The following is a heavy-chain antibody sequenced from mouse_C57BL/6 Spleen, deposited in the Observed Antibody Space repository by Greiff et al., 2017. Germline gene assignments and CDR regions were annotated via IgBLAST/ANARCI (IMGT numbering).Heavy chain of an antibody. CDR1: GFTFSSYA. D-gene: IGHD4-1*02. V-gene: IGHV5-4*01. CDR2: ISDGGSYT. J-gene: IGHJ1*03. CDR3: SRGGPTGTGGYFDY. Sequence: EVQLVESGGGLVKPGGSLKLSCAASGFTFSSYAMSWVRQTPEKRLEWVATISDGGSYTYYPDNVKGRFTISRDNAKNNLYLQMSHLKSEDTAMYYCSRGGPTGTGGYFDYWGTGTPVTVSA.